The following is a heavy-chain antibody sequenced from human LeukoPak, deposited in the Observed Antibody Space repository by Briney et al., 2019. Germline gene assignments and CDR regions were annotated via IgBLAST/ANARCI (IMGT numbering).Heavy chain of an antibody. CDR3: AREEDYVSSGYSVNYFDY. V-gene: IGHV3-30-3*01. D-gene: IGHD3-22*01. CDR1: GFTFSSYA. J-gene: IGHJ4*02. CDR2: ISYDGSSK. Sequence: GRSLRLSCAASGFTFSSYAMHWVRQAPGKGLEWVAVISYDGSSKYYADSVKGRFTISRDNSKNTLYLQMNSLRAEDTAVYYCAREEDYVSSGYSVNYFDYWGQGTLVTVSS.